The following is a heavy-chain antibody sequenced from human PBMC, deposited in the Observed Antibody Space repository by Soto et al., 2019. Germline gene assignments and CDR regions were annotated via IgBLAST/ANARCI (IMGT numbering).Heavy chain of an antibody. V-gene: IGHV4-59*01. D-gene: IGHD2-21*02. Sequence: QVQLQESGPGLVKPSETLSLTCTVSGGSISSYYWSWIRQPPGKGLEWIGYMYNTGSTVYNPSLKSRVTISVATSKNQFSLKLNAVTAADTAVYYCARDLWGYCGTACYPLDVWGQGTTVTVSS. CDR3: ARDLWGYCGTACYPLDV. CDR1: GGSISSYY. J-gene: IGHJ6*02. CDR2: MYNTGST.